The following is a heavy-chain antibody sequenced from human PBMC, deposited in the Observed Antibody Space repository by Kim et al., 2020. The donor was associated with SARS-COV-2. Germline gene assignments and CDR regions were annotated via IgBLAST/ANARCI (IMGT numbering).Heavy chain of an antibody. CDR1: GFTFSSYA. V-gene: IGHV3-30*04. CDR3: ARDRNEGLLLWFGELPFDAFDI. J-gene: IGHJ3*02. D-gene: IGHD3-10*01. CDR2: ISYDGSNK. Sequence: GGSLRLSCAASGFTFSSYAMHWVRQAPGKGLEWVAVISYDGSNKYYADSVKGRFTISRDNSKNTLYLQMNSLRAEDTAVYYCARDRNEGLLLWFGELPFDAFDIWGQGTMVTVSS.